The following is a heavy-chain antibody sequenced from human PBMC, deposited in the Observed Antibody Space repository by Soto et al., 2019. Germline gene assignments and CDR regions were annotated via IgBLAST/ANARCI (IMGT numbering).Heavy chain of an antibody. V-gene: IGHV3-53*01. J-gene: IGHJ4*02. D-gene: IGHD1-26*01. Sequence: PGGSLRLSCAASGFTVSSTCLTWVLEAPGKGLEWLAILYTGIGTVYADSVKGRFTISRDSSKNTFYLQMNSLRAEDTDIDFCARSRYTGSYSGRFLGWWGKRPLFTLSS. CDR2: LYTGIGT. CDR3: ARSRYTGSYSGRFLGW. CDR1: GFTVSSTC.